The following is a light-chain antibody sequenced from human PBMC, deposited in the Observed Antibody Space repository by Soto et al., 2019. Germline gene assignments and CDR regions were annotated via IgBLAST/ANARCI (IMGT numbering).Light chain of an antibody. CDR1: QSISSW. J-gene: IGKJ1*01. CDR2: DAS. CDR3: QQ. Sequence: DIHITQSPSTLSASVGDRVTITCRASQSISSWLAWYQQKPGKAPKLLIYDASSLESGVPSRFSGSGSGTEFTLTIRSLQPDDFATYFCQQFGQGTKVDIK. V-gene: IGKV1-5*01.